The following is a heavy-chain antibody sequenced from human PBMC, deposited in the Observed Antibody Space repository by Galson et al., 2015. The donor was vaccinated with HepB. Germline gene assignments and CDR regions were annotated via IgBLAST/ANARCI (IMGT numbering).Heavy chain of an antibody. J-gene: IGHJ4*02. CDR3: ARKSGSGSYYEASFDY. V-gene: IGHV4-31*11. D-gene: IGHD3-10*01. CDR1: GGSIRSGGYY. Sequence: LSLTCAVSGGSIRSGGYYWSWIRQHPGKGLDWIGFIYYSGSTYHNPSLKSRLTMSVDTSRNQFSMDLRSVTAADTAVYYCARKSGSGSYYEASFDYWGQGTLVTVSS. CDR2: IYYSGST.